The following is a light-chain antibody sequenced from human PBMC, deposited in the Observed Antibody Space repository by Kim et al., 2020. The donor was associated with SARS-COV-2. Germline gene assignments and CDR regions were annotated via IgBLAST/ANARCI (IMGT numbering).Light chain of an antibody. CDR3: QVWDSSSDHWV. J-gene: IGLJ3*02. Sequence: SYELTQPPSVSVAPGKTARISCGGNNIGSKAVHWYQQKPGQAPVLVIYRGRDRPSGIPERFSGSNSGNTATLTISRVEAVDEADYYCQVWDSSSDHWVFG. CDR2: RGR. CDR1: NIGSKA. V-gene: IGLV3-21*04.